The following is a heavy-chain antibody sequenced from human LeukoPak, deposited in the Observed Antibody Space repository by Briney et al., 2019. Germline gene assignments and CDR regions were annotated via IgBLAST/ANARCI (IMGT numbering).Heavy chain of an antibody. D-gene: IGHD6-25*01. J-gene: IGHJ4*02. CDR3: AREFHGGHFDY. CDR2: INPGDSST. CDR1: GYTLTSHY. V-gene: IGHV1-46*01. Sequence: ASVKVSCKASGYTLTSHYLHWVRKAPGQGPDWMGMINPGDSSTSYAQNFQGRVTMTRDTSTSTVSMEMSSLRSEDTAVYYCAREFHGGHFDYWGQGTLVTVSS.